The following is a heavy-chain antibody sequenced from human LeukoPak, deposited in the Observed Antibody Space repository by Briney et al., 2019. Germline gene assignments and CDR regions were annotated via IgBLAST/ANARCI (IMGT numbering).Heavy chain of an antibody. CDR2: ISGSGGST. D-gene: IGHD3-3*01. CDR1: GFTFSSYA. Sequence: GGSLRLSCAASGFTFSSYAMSWVRQAPGKGPEWVSAISGSGGSTYYADSVKGRFTISRDNSKNTLYLQMNSLRAEDTAVYYCAKDDYYDFWSGYYTPFDYWGQGTLVTVSS. V-gene: IGHV3-23*01. CDR3: AKDDYYDFWSGYYTPFDY. J-gene: IGHJ4*02.